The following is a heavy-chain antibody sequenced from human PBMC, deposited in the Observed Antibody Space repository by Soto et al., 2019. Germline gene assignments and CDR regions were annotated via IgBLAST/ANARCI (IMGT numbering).Heavy chain of an antibody. D-gene: IGHD1-20*01. CDR2: INHSGST. CDR1: GGSFSGYY. V-gene: IGHV4-34*01. J-gene: IGHJ4*02. CDR3: ARCPVRWPGITGVQIYNSTGFFDY. Sequence: QVQLQQWGAGLLKPSETLSLTCAVYGGSFSGYYWSWIRQPPGKGLEWIGEINHSGSTNYNPSLRSRVTISVDTSKNQFALTRSAVTDADTAVYYCARCPVRWPGITGVQIYNSTGFFDYWGQGTLVTVSS.